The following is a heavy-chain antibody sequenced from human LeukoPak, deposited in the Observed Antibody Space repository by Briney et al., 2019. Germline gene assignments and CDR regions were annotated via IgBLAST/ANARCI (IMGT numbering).Heavy chain of an antibody. D-gene: IGHD1-26*01. Sequence: ASVKVSCKASGYTFTSYYMHWVRQAPGQGLEWMGWISAYNGNTNYAQNFQGRVTMTTDTSASTAYMELRSLRSDDTAVYYCARDRLGAIPHYYGMDVWGQGTTVTVSS. CDR1: GYTFTSYY. J-gene: IGHJ6*02. CDR2: ISAYNGNT. CDR3: ARDRLGAIPHYYGMDV. V-gene: IGHV1-18*04.